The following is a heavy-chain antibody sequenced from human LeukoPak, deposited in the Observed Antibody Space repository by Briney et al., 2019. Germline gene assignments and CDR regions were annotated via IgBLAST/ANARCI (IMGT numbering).Heavy chain of an antibody. J-gene: IGHJ3*02. Sequence: SETLSLTCTVSGGSISSYYWSWIRQPAGKGLEWIGRIYTSGSTNYNPSLKSRVTISVDKSKNQFSLKLSSVTAADTAVYYCARDNWNDDAFDIWGQGAMVTVSS. D-gene: IGHD1-1*01. CDR1: GGSISSYY. CDR3: ARDNWNDDAFDI. CDR2: IYTSGST. V-gene: IGHV4-4*07.